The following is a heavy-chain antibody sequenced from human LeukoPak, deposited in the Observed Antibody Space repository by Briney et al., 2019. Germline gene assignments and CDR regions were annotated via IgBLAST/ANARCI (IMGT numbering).Heavy chain of an antibody. CDR2: ISSSSNYI. V-gene: IGHV3-21*01. Sequence: GGSLRLSCAASGLTFISYSMNWVRQAPGKGLEWVSSISSSSNYIYYADSVKGRFTISIDNAKNSLYLQMNSLRAEDTAVYYCARVPHAMVRGVIITEFYFDYWGQGTLVTVSS. CDR1: GLTFISYS. D-gene: IGHD3-10*01. J-gene: IGHJ4*02. CDR3: ARVPHAMVRGVIITEFYFDY.